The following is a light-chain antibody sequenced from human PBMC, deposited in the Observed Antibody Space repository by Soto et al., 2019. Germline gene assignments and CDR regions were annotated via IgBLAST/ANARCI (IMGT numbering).Light chain of an antibody. V-gene: IGLV2-11*01. CDR3: YSYAGRYSVV. CDR1: SSDVGKYNF. J-gene: IGLJ2*01. Sequence: QSVLTQPRSVSGSPGQSVTISCSGTSSDVGKYNFVSWYQQHPGKAPKLIIYDVNKRPSGVPDRFSGSKSGNTASLTISGLQAHDEADYYCYSYAGRYSVVFGGGTKVTVL. CDR2: DVN.